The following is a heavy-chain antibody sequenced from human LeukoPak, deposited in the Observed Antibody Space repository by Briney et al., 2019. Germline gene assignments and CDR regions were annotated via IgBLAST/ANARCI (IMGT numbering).Heavy chain of an antibody. CDR1: GGTFGDYA. Sequence: GGSLRLSCRPSGGTFGDYAMSWVRQAPGKGLEWVGFITSKAFGGTAEYAASVKGRFTISRDDSKSLAYLQMNSLKTEDTAVYYCVRGRVTPDYWGQGTLVTVSS. J-gene: IGHJ4*02. CDR2: ITSKAFGGTA. V-gene: IGHV3-49*04. D-gene: IGHD1-14*01. CDR3: VRGRVTPDY.